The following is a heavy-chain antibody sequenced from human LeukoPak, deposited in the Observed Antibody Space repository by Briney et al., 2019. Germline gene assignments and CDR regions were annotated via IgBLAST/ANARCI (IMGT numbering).Heavy chain of an antibody. D-gene: IGHD3-10*01. J-gene: IGHJ5*02. Sequence: HWASVKVSCKASGGTFSSYAISWVRQAPGQGLEWMGGIIPIFGTANYAQKFQGRVTITADESTSTAYMELSSLRSEDTAVYYCARERVLLVRGVIRSYWFDPWGQGTLVTVSS. V-gene: IGHV1-69*01. CDR1: GGTFSSYA. CDR2: IIPIFGTA. CDR3: ARERVLLVRGVIRSYWFDP.